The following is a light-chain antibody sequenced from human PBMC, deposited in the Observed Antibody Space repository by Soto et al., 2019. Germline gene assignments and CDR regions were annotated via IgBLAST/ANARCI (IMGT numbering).Light chain of an antibody. J-gene: IGLJ1*01. CDR2: EGS. Sequence: QSALTQPASVSGSPGHSITISCTGTSSDVGSYNLVSWYQQHPGKAPKLMIYEGSKRPSGVSNRFSGSKSGNTASLTISGLQAEDEADYYCCSYAGTVYVFGTGTKVPFL. V-gene: IGLV2-23*01. CDR3: CSYAGTVYV. CDR1: SSDVGSYNL.